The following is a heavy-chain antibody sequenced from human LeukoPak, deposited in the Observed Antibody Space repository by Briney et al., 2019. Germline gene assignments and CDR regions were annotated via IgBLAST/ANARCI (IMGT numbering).Heavy chain of an antibody. CDR3: AIDLVHYSGYDYSLHYGMDV. V-gene: IGHV1-2*02. CDR2: INPNRGGT. D-gene: IGHD5-12*01. CDR1: GYTFTPYY. Sequence: ASLRISCKASGYTFTPYYMLWVRLAPGHGREWIGWINPNRGGTNDAQKLQGRVTMTRDTSISTAYMELSRLRSDDTAVYYCAIDLVHYSGYDYSLHYGMDVWGQGTTVTASS. J-gene: IGHJ6*02.